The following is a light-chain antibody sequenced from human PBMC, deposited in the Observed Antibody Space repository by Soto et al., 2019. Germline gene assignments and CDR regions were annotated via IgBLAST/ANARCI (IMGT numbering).Light chain of an antibody. CDR3: QQYNNWPRT. Sequence: EIVMTQSPATLSVSPGERATLSCRASQSVSRNVAWYQQKPGQAPRLLIYDTSTRATDISVRFSGSGSGTEFTLTINSLQSEDFAVYYCQQYNNWPRTFGQGTRLEIK. CDR2: DTS. CDR1: QSVSRN. V-gene: IGKV3-15*01. J-gene: IGKJ5*01.